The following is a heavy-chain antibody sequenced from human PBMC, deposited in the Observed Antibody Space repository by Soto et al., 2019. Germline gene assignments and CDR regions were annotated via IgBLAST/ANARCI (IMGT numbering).Heavy chain of an antibody. Sequence: QVQAVQSGAEVKKPGSSVKVSCKASGGTFSSYVISWVRQAPGQGLEWMGRIIPIFGTANYAQKFQGRVTITADESTSTSYMELSSLRSEDTAVYYCASVSGRTRGMDVWGQGTTITVSS. CDR3: ASVSGRTRGMDV. CDR2: IIPIFGTA. D-gene: IGHD2-8*01. CDR1: GGTFSSYV. J-gene: IGHJ6*02. V-gene: IGHV1-69*18.